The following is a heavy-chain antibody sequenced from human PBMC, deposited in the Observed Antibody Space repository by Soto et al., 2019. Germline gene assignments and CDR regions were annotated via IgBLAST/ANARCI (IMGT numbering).Heavy chain of an antibody. Sequence: SETLSLTCNMSGDSYSISTYSWSWIRQPPGKALQWIGFIYQSGVTSYNPSLASRVSISLNRSNNQCSLKLKSVTAADTAVYFCAGMPYTSGLRFDPWGPGTLVTVSS. CDR2: IYQSGVT. CDR1: GDSYSISTYS. V-gene: IGHV4-30-2*01. CDR3: AGMPYTSGLRFDP. J-gene: IGHJ5*02. D-gene: IGHD6-19*01.